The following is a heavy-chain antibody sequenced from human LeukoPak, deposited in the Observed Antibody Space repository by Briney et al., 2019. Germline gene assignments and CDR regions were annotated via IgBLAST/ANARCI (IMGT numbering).Heavy chain of an antibody. CDR3: ARIYDFWSGYPIGFIDY. CDR1: GGSISSSSYY. D-gene: IGHD3-3*01. J-gene: IGHJ4*02. V-gene: IGHV4-39*01. Sequence: SETLSLTCTVSGGSISSSSYYWGWIRQPPGKGLEWIASIYSSGNTYYNPSLISRVTVSVDTSKNQFSLKLNSVTAADTAVYFCARIYDFWSGYPIGFIDYWGQGTLVTVSS. CDR2: IYSSGNT.